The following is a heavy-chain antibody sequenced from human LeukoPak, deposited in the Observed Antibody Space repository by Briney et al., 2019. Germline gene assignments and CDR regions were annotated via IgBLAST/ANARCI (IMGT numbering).Heavy chain of an antibody. V-gene: IGHV1-46*01. D-gene: IGHD1-7*01. CDR2: INPSGGST. CDR1: GYTFTSYY. CDR3: ARTGTGLWDYYYYGMDV. J-gene: IGHJ6*02. Sequence: ASVKVSCKASGYTFTSYYMHWVRPAPGQGLEWMGIINPSGGSTSYAQKFQGRVTMTRDTSTGTVYMELSSLRSEDTAVYYCARTGTGLWDYYYYGMDVWGQGTTVTVSS.